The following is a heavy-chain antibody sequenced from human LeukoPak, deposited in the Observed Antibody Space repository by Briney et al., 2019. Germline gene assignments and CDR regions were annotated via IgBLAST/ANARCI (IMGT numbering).Heavy chain of an antibody. CDR1: GYTFTGYY. Sequence: ASVKVSCKASGYTFTGYYMHWVRQAPGQGLEWMGWINPNSGGTNYAQKFQGRVTITADKSTSTAYMELSSLRSEDTAVYYCARGRDGYNFDYWGQGTLVTVSS. V-gene: IGHV1-2*02. J-gene: IGHJ4*02. CDR3: ARGRDGYNFDY. D-gene: IGHD5-24*01. CDR2: INPNSGGT.